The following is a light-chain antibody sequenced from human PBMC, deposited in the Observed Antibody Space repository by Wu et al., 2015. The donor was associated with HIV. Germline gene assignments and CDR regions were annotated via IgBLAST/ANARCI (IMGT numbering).Light chain of an antibody. CDR2: GAS. CDR1: ESVTTS. CDR3: QHRSNWPT. Sequence: EVVMTQSPATLSVSPGERVTLSCRASESVTTSVVWYQQKPGQPPRLPIYGASNRATGIPARFSGSASGTEFTLTISSLEPEDFAVYYCQHRSNWPTFGQGTKVEIQ. J-gene: IGKJ1*01. V-gene: IGKV3-11*01.